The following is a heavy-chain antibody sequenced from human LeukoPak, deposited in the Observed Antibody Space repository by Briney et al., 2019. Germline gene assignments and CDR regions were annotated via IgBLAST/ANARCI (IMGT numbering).Heavy chain of an antibody. CDR3: ARGQGLLWFGEWDYYYYYMDV. D-gene: IGHD3-10*01. CDR1: GYTFTGYY. J-gene: IGHJ6*03. V-gene: IGHV1-2*02. Sequence: ASVKVSCKASGYTFTGYYMHWVRQAPGQGLEWMGWINPNSGGTNYAQKFQGRVTMTRDTSISTAYMELSRLRSDATAVYYCARGQGLLWFGEWDYYYYYMDVWGKGTTVTISS. CDR2: INPNSGGT.